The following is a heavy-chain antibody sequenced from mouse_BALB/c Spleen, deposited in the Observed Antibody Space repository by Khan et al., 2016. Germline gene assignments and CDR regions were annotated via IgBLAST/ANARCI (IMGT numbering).Heavy chain of an antibody. J-gene: IGHJ4*01. Sequence: VQLKQSGAELVKPGASVKLSCTASGFNIKDTYMHWVKQRPEQGLEWIGRIDPANGNTKYDPKFQGKATITADTSSNTAYLQLSSLTSEDTAVYYCARGDPYYAMDDWGQGTSVTVSS. V-gene: IGHV14-3*02. CDR3: ARGDPYYAMDD. CDR2: IDPANGNT. CDR1: GFNIKDTY. D-gene: IGHD3-3*01.